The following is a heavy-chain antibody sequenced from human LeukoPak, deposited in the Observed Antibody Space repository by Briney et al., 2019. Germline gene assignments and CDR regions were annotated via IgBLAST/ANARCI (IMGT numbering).Heavy chain of an antibody. CDR2: IYTSGST. Sequence: SETLSLTCTVSGGSISSYYWSWIRQPAGKGLEWIGRIYTSGSTNYNPSLKSRVTMSVDTSKNQFTLKLSSVTAADTAVYYCARVHSRSWYVDYWGQGTLVTVSS. J-gene: IGHJ4*02. CDR3: ARVHSRSWYVDY. D-gene: IGHD6-13*01. V-gene: IGHV4-4*07. CDR1: GGSISSYY.